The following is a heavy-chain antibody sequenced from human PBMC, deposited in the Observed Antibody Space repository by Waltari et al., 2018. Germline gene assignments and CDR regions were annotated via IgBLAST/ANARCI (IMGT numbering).Heavy chain of an antibody. D-gene: IGHD2-15*01. Sequence: QVPLVESGGGVVQPGTSLRLSCAASGFTFSSYTIHWVRQAPGKGLEWVAVISYDSINRFYADSVKGRFTISRDNSKNTLFLQMSSLRDDDTALYFCARRGVTGREAAPPDYWGQGTLVTVSS. CDR2: ISYDSINR. CDR1: GFTFSSYT. V-gene: IGHV3-30*15. CDR3: ARRGVTGREAAPPDY. J-gene: IGHJ4*02.